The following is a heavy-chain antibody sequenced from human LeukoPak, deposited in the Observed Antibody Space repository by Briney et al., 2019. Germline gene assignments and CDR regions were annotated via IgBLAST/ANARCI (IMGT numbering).Heavy chain of an antibody. CDR1: GGSLTSYY. CDR3: ARDLDHGGNSVWYFDL. CDR2: VYYRGST. V-gene: IGHV4-59*01. D-gene: IGHD4-23*01. J-gene: IGHJ2*01. Sequence: PETLSLTCTISGGSLTSYYWSWIRQPPGKGPEWIGYVYYRGSTYYNPSLKSRVTISVDTSKKQFSLKLTSVTAADTAVYYCARDLDHGGNSVWYFDLWGRGTLVTVSS.